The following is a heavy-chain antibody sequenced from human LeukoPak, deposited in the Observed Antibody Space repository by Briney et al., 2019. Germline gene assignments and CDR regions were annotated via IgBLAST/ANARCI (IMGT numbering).Heavy chain of an antibody. CDR3: ARVDYYDSSGLGCAFDI. V-gene: IGHV3-23*01. J-gene: IGHJ3*02. CDR1: GITLSNYG. Sequence: GGSLRLSCAVSGITLSNYGMSWVRQAPGKGLEWVAGISDSGGRTNYADSVKGRFTISRDNPKNTLYLQMNSLRAEDTAVYYCARVDYYDSSGLGCAFDIWGQGTMVNVSS. CDR2: ISDSGGRT. D-gene: IGHD3-22*01.